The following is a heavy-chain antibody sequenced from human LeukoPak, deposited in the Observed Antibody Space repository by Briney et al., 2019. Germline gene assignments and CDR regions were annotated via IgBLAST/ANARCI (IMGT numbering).Heavy chain of an antibody. D-gene: IGHD5-18*01. Sequence: GGSLRLSCAASGFTFSSYAMSWVRQAPGKGLEWVSAISGSGGSTYYADSVKGRFTISRDNSKNTLYLQMSSLRAEDTAVYYCAKSHVDTVYNYYFDYWGQGTLVTVSS. CDR1: GFTFSSYA. J-gene: IGHJ4*02. V-gene: IGHV3-23*01. CDR3: AKSHVDTVYNYYFDY. CDR2: ISGSGGST.